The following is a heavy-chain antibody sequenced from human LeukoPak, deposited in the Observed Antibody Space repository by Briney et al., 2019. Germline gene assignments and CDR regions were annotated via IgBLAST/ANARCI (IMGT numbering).Heavy chain of an antibody. CDR3: AREAPGRDGYNVFDY. Sequence: SETLSLTCTVSGGSISSGGYYWGWIHPHPGKGLVWVGYIYCGGSTYYNPTLKSRVTISVDTSKNQFSLKLSSVTAADTAVYYCAREAPGRDGYNVFDYWGQGTLVTVSS. V-gene: IGHV4-31*03. CDR2: IYCGGST. CDR1: GGSISSGGYY. D-gene: IGHD5-24*01. J-gene: IGHJ4*02.